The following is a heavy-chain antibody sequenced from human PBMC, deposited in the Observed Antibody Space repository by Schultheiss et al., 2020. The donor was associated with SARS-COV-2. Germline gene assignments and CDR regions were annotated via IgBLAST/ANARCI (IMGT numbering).Heavy chain of an antibody. CDR2: ISSSGSTI. J-gene: IGHJ4*02. CDR3: ARDEANAITMIVEAFDY. D-gene: IGHD3-22*01. CDR1: GFTFSSYS. V-gene: IGHV3-48*04. Sequence: GESLKISCAASGFTFSSYSMNWVRQAPGKGLEWVSYISSSGSTIYYADSVKGRFTISRDNAKNSLYLQMSSLRAEDTAVYYCARDEANAITMIVEAFDYWGQGTLVTVSS.